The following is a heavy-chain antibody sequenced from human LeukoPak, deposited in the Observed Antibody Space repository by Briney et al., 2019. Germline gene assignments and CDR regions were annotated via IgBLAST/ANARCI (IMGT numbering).Heavy chain of an antibody. Sequence: GGSLRLSCAASGFTFSSYSMNWVRQAPGKGLEWVSYISSSSSTIYYADSVKGRFTISGDNAKNSLYLQMNSLRAEDTAVYYCARDCIAAADAFDIWGQGTMVTVSS. CDR3: ARDCIAAADAFDI. CDR1: GFTFSSYS. D-gene: IGHD6-13*01. V-gene: IGHV3-48*01. CDR2: ISSSSSTI. J-gene: IGHJ3*02.